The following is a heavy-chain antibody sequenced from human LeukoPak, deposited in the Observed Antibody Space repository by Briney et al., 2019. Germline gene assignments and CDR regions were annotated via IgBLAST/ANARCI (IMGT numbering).Heavy chain of an antibody. CDR2: LNPSGGST. J-gene: IGHJ6*03. V-gene: IGHV1-46*01. CDR1: GYTFTSYY. D-gene: IGHD4-23*01. Sequence: ASVKVSCKASGYTFTSYYMHWVRQAPGQGLEWMGILNPSGGSTSYAQKFQGRVTMTRDTSTSTAYMELSSLRSEDTAVYYCARHPPTVDHYYYYYMDVWGKGTTVTVSS. CDR3: ARHPPTVDHYYYYYMDV.